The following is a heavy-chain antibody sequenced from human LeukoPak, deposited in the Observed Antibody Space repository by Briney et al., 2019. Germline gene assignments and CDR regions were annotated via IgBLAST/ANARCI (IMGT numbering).Heavy chain of an antibody. Sequence: ASVTVSFTASGYTFTVYYFHWVRQAPGQGLEWMGWINPNTAGTNYAQKFLGGVTLTWDTSISTAYMELNRLTSDDTAVYYCATSAGDYRAGHYYYMGVWGKGTSVTVSS. D-gene: IGHD4-11*01. CDR1: GYTFTVYY. J-gene: IGHJ6*03. CDR2: INPNTAGT. CDR3: ATSAGDYRAGHYYYMGV. V-gene: IGHV1-2*02.